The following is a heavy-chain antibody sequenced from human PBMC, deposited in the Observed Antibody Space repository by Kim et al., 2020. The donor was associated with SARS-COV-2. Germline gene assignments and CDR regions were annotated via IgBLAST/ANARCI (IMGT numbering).Heavy chain of an antibody. CDR3: ARQGGSSGWQPYYFDY. D-gene: IGHD6-19*01. CDR1: GGSISSSSYY. Sequence: SETLSLTCTVSGGSISSSSYYWGWIRQPPGKGLEWIGSIYYSGSTYYNPSLKSRVTISVDTSKNQFSLKLSSVTAADTAVYYCARQGGSSGWQPYYFDYWGQGTLVTVSS. CDR2: IYYSGST. V-gene: IGHV4-39*01. J-gene: IGHJ4*02.